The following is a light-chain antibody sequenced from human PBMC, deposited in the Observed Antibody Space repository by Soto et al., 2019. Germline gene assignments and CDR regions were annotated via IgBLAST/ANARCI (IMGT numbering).Light chain of an antibody. CDR3: QSFDSSRFYV. Sequence: QSALTQPPSVSGAPGQRVTISCTGSSSNIGTGYDVHWYQQLPGTAPKLLISGNSNRPSGAPDRFSGSKSATSASLAITGLQAEDDADYYCQSFDSSRFYVFGTGTKVTVL. CDR2: GNS. V-gene: IGLV1-40*01. J-gene: IGLJ1*01. CDR1: SSNIGTGYD.